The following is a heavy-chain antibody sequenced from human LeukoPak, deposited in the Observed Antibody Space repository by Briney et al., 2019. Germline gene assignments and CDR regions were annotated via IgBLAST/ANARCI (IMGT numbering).Heavy chain of an antibody. CDR1: GFTFSSYY. Sequence: GGSLRLSCAASGFTFSSYYMHWARQVPGKGLVWVSRIHSDGRSTSYADSVKGRFTISRDNAKNTLFLQMNSLRAEDTAVYYCTRGSMTTSTPLGYWGQGTLVTVSS. V-gene: IGHV3-74*01. CDR3: TRGSMTTSTPLGY. J-gene: IGHJ4*02. CDR2: IHSDGRST. D-gene: IGHD4-17*01.